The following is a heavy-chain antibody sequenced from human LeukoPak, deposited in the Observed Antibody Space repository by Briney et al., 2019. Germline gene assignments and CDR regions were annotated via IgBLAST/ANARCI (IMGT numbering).Heavy chain of an antibody. V-gene: IGHV3-43*01. D-gene: IGHD6-19*01. J-gene: IGHJ4*02. CDR2: ISWDGGST. CDR1: GFTFNDYT. Sequence: GGSLRLSCAASGFTFNDYTMNWVRQVLGKGLEWVSLISWDGGSTYYADSVKGRFTISRDNSKNSLYLQMNSLRTEDTALYYCAKAGNPSGGSGWYPLDYWGQGTLVTVSS. CDR3: AKAGNPSGGSGWYPLDY.